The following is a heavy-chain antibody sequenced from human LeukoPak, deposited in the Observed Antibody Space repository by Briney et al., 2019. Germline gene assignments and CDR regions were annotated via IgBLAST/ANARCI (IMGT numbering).Heavy chain of an antibody. D-gene: IGHD3-10*01. V-gene: IGHV3-23*01. CDR3: AKGLWDYYGTGIMYYTMDV. CDR2: INSSGGRT. J-gene: IGHJ6*02. CDR1: GFTVSRNY. Sequence: GGSLRLSCAASGFTVSRNYMSWVRQAPGKGLEWVSTINSSGGRTYYTDSVKGRFTISRDNSKDTLDLQMNSLRAEDTAVYYCAKGLWDYYGTGIMYYTMDVWGQGTTVTVSS.